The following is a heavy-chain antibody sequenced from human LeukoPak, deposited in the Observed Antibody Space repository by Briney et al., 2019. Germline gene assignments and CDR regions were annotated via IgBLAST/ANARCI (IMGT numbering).Heavy chain of an antibody. CDR3: ARGTGEEYTYGRYYFDY. J-gene: IGHJ4*02. CDR1: GGTFSSYA. D-gene: IGHD5-18*01. CDR2: IIPIFGTA. V-gene: IGHV1-69*06. Sequence: ASVKVSCKASGGTFSSYAISWVRLAPGQGLEGMGGIIPIFGTANYAQKFQGRVTITADKSTSTAYMELSSLRSDDTAVYYCARGTGEEYTYGRYYFDYWGQGTLVTVSS.